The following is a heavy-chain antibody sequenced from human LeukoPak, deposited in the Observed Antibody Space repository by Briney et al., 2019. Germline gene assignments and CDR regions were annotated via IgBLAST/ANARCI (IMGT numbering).Heavy chain of an antibody. CDR1: VFTVSSNY. CDR2: ISGSGGST. J-gene: IGHJ3*02. CDR3: AKAVGAYYYDSSGYPDAFDI. Sequence: GGSLRLSCAASVFTVSSNYMSWVRQAPGKGLEWVSAISGSGGSTYYADSVKGRFTISRDNSKNTLYLQMNSLRAEDTAVYYCAKAVGAYYYDSSGYPDAFDIWGQGTMVTVSS. D-gene: IGHD3-22*01. V-gene: IGHV3-23*01.